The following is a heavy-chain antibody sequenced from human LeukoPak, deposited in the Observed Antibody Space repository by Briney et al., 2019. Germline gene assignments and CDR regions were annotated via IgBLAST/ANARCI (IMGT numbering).Heavy chain of an antibody. Sequence: GGSLRLSCAASGFTFSSYSMNWVRQAPGKGLEWVSYISSSSSTIYYADSVKGRFTISRDNAKNTLYLQMNSLRAEDTAVYYCARVRGESPRWFDPWGQGTLVTVSS. CDR2: ISSSSSTI. D-gene: IGHD3-10*01. CDR3: ARVRGESPRWFDP. CDR1: GFTFSSYS. J-gene: IGHJ5*02. V-gene: IGHV3-48*04.